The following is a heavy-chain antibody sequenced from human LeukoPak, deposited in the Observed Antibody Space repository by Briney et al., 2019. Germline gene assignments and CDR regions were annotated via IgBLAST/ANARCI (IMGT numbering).Heavy chain of an antibody. D-gene: IGHD3-9*01. CDR2: ISSSGSTI. J-gene: IGHJ6*03. CDR3: ARSGRADYDILTGYYYYYYMDV. CDR1: GFTFSSYE. Sequence: GGSLRLSCAASGFTFSSYEMNWVRQAPGKGLEWVSYISSSGSTIYYADSVKGRFTISRDNAKNSLYLQMNSLRAEDTAVYYCARSGRADYDILTGYYYYYYMDVWGKGTTVTISS. V-gene: IGHV3-48*03.